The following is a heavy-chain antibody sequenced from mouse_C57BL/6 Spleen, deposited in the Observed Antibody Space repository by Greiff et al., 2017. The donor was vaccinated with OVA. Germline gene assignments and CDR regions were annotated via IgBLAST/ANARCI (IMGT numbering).Heavy chain of an antibody. J-gene: IGHJ2*01. CDR2: INPNNGGT. CDR1: GYTFTDYN. D-gene: IGHD4-1*01. Sequence: VQLKESGPELVKPGASVKMSCKASGYTFTDYNMHWVKQSHGKSLEWIGYINPNNGGTSYNQKFKGKATLTVNKSSSTAYMELRSLTSEDSAVYYCARESGTWYFDYWGQGTTRTVSS. CDR3: ARESGTWYFDY. V-gene: IGHV1-22*01.